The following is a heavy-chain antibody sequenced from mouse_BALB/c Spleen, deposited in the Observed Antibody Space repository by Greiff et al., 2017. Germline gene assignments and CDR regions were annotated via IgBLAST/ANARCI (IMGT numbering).Heavy chain of an antibody. D-gene: IGHD2-1*01. CDR3: ARKGYGNYVGFDY. V-gene: IGHV5-9-4*01. J-gene: IGHJ2*01. CDR1: GFTFSSYA. Sequence: EVKLEESGGGLVKPGGSLKLSCAASGFTFSSYAMSWVRQSPEKRLEWVAEISSGGSYTYYPDTVTGRFTISRDNAKNTLYLEMSSLRSEDTAMYYCARKGYGNYVGFDYWGQGTTLTVSS. CDR2: ISSGGSYT.